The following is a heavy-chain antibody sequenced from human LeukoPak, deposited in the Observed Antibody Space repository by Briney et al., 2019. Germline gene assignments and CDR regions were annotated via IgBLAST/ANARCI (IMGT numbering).Heavy chain of an antibody. CDR2: ISSSGSTI. CDR3: ARADWDTAMIDY. CDR1: GFTFSSYE. Sequence: GGSLRLSCAASGFTFSSYEMNWVCQAPGKGLEWVSYISSSGSTIYYADSVKGRFTISRDNAKNSLYLQMNSLRAEDTAVYYCARADWDTAMIDYWGQGTLVTVSS. V-gene: IGHV3-48*03. D-gene: IGHD5-18*01. J-gene: IGHJ4*02.